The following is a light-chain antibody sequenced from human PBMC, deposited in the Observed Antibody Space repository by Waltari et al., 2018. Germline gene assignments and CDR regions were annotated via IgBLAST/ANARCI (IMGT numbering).Light chain of an antibody. Sequence: QSALTQPASVSGYPGPSITISCSGTSSDVGGYNLVSWYQQHPDKAPKLIIFDVSDRPSGVSHRFSGSKSVNTASLTISGLQAEDEADYYCCSFTRSTTLMLFGGGTKLTVL. CDR3: CSFTRSTTLML. V-gene: IGLV2-14*01. CDR2: DVS. CDR1: SSDVGGYNL. J-gene: IGLJ2*01.